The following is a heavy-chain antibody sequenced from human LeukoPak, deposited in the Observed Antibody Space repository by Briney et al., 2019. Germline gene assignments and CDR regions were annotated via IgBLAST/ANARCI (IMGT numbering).Heavy chain of an antibody. CDR2: ISYDGSNK. Sequence: PGGSLRLSCAASGFTFSSYGMHWVRQAPGKGLEGVAVISYDGSNKYYADSVKGRFTISRDNSKNTLYLQMNSLRAEDTAVYYCARDQGYRYGSTYRSTVFDYWGQGTLVTVSS. D-gene: IGHD5-18*01. V-gene: IGHV3-30*03. CDR3: ARDQGYRYGSTYRSTVFDY. CDR1: GFTFSSYG. J-gene: IGHJ4*02.